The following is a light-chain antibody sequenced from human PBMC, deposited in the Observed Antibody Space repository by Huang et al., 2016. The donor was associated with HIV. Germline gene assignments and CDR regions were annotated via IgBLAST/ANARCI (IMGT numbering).Light chain of an antibody. J-gene: IGKJ4*01. Sequence: EIVLTQSPGTLSLSPGERATLSCRASQSVSSSHLVVYQQKPGQAPRLLIYGASSRATGIPYRFSGSGSGTDFTLTISRLEPEDFAVYYCQQYGSSPTFGGGTKVEIK. CDR1: QSVSSSH. CDR3: QQYGSSPT. V-gene: IGKV3-20*01. CDR2: GAS.